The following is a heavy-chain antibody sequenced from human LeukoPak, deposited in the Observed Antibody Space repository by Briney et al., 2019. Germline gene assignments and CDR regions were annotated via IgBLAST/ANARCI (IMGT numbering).Heavy chain of an antibody. CDR2: IFYSGNT. D-gene: IGHD4-23*01. CDR3: ARHQFDGSKPRLFDY. Sequence: SETLSLTCTVSGGXISSRSYYWGWIRQPPGKGLEWIGSIFYSGNTHYNPSLESRVSISVDTSKNQFSLKLSSVTAADTAVYFCARHQFDGSKPRLFDYWGQGTLATVSS. V-gene: IGHV4-39*01. J-gene: IGHJ4*02. CDR1: GGXISSRSYY.